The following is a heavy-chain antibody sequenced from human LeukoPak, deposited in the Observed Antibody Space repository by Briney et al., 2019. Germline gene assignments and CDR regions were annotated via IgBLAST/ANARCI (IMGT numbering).Heavy chain of an antibody. V-gene: IGHV3-23*01. CDR1: GFTFSSYA. CDR3: AKDSTVTLFYYYYGMDV. CDR2: ISGSGGST. Sequence: GGSLRLSCAASGFTFSSYAVSWVRQAPGKGLEWVSAISGSGGSTYYADSVKGRFTIPRDNPKNTLYLQMNSLRAEDTAVYYCAKDSTVTLFYYYYGMDVWGQGTTVTVSS. D-gene: IGHD4-17*01. J-gene: IGHJ6*02.